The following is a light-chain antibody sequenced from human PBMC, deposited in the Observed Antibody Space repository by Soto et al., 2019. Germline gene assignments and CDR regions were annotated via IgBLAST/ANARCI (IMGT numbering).Light chain of an antibody. Sequence: ALTQPPSASGSPGQSVTISCTGTSSDVDTYIYVSWYQHHPGKATKLIIYEANKRPSGVPDRFSGSKSGDTASLTVSGLQAEDEADYYCGSYAGGNNPYVFGTGTKVTVL. V-gene: IGLV2-8*01. CDR1: SSDVDTYIY. J-gene: IGLJ1*01. CDR2: EAN. CDR3: GSYAGGNNPYV.